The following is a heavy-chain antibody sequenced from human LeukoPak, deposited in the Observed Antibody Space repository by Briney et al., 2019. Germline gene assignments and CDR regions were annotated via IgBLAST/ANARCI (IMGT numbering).Heavy chain of an antibody. Sequence: ASVKVSCKASGYTFTSYDINWVRQATGQGLEWMGWMNPNSDNTGYAQKFQGRVTITRNTSISTAYMELSSLRSEDTAVYYCARVAVAGTPFYYYYYMDVWGKGTTVTVSS. CDR1: GYTFTSYD. D-gene: IGHD6-19*01. CDR2: MNPNSDNT. V-gene: IGHV1-8*01. J-gene: IGHJ6*03. CDR3: ARVAVAGTPFYYYYYMDV.